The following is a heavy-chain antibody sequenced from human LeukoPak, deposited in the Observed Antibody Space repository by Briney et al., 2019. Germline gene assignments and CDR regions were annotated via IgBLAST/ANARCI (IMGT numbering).Heavy chain of an antibody. D-gene: IGHD6-13*01. CDR3: AKGQGIAAAGNYPYDY. V-gene: IGHV3-23*01. J-gene: IGHJ4*02. CDR1: GISLSNYA. CDR2: ISGSGGST. Sequence: GGSLRLSCVVSGISLSNYAMSWVRQAPGKGLEWVSVISGSGGSTYYADSVKGRFPISRDNSKNTLYLQMNSLRAEDTATYYCAKGQGIAAAGNYPYDYWGQGTLVTVSS.